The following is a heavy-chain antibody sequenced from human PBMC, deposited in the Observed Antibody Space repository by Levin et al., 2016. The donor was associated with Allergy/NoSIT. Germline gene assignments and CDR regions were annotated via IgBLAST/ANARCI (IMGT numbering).Heavy chain of an antibody. J-gene: IGHJ6*03. D-gene: IGHD2-2*02. Sequence: WIRQPPGKGLEWIGSIYYSGSTYYNPSLKSRVTISVDTSKNQFSLKLSSVTAADTAVYYCARQGYCSSTSCYTAWYYYYYYMDVWGKGTTVTVSS. CDR2: IYYSGST. CDR3: ARQGYCSSTSCYTAWYYYYYYMDV. V-gene: IGHV4-39*01.